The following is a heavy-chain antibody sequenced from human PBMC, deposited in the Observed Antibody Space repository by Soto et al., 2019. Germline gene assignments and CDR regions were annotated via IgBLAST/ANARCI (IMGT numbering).Heavy chain of an antibody. Sequence: ASVKVSCKASGYTFTSYYMHWVRQAPGQGLEWMGIINPSGGSTSYAQKFQGRVTMTRDTSTSTVYMELSSLRSEDTAVYYCARDTVAAAAAPFGYYYYGMDVWGQGTTVTVSS. V-gene: IGHV1-46*01. CDR2: INPSGGST. CDR1: GYTFTSYY. J-gene: IGHJ6*02. D-gene: IGHD2-15*01. CDR3: ARDTVAAAAAPFGYYYYGMDV.